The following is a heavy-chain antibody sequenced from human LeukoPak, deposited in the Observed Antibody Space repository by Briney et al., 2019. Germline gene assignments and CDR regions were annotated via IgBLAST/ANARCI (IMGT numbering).Heavy chain of an antibody. CDR3: SYYYDCNGYSSWFDP. CDR1: RGTFISYA. J-gene: IGHJ5*02. D-gene: IGHD3-22*01. CDR2: IIPIFGTA. Sequence: ASVKDSCKPSRGTFISYAISCVRQAPGQGVEWMGRIIPIFGTANYREKFQGRVTITADKSKRKAYRVLTSLRSEDTAVYFCSYYYDCNGYSSWFDPWGQGTLVTVSS. V-gene: IGHV1-69*06.